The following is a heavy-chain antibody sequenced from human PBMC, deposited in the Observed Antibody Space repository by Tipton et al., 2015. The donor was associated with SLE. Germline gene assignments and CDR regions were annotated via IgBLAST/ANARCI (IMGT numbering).Heavy chain of an antibody. V-gene: IGHV3-30*02. J-gene: IGHJ4*02. Sequence: SLRLSCAASGFTFSSYGMHWVRQAPGKGLEWVAFIRYDGSNKYYADSVKGRFTISRDNSKNTLYLQMNSLRTDDTAVYYCASGRPPRYWGQGTLVTVSS. CDR1: GFTFSSYG. CDR2: IRYDGSNK. CDR3: ASGRPPRY. D-gene: IGHD2-15*01.